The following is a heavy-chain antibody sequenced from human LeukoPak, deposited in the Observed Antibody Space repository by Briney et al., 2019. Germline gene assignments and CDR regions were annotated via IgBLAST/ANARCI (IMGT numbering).Heavy chain of an antibody. CDR3: ARLRVVPASFYFDY. J-gene: IGHJ4*02. CDR2: IYYSGST. Sequence: SETLSLTCTVSGGSISSSSYYWGLIRQPPGKGLELIGSIYYSGSTYYNPSLKSRVTIYVDTSKNQFSLKLSSVTAADTAVYYCARLRVVPASFYFDYWGQGTLVTVSS. CDR1: GGSISSSSYY. D-gene: IGHD2-2*01. V-gene: IGHV4-39*01.